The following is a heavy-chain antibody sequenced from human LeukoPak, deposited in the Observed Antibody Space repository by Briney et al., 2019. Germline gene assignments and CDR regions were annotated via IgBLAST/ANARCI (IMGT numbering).Heavy chain of an antibody. CDR2: ISYDGRNK. CDR3: ARPGYSGYLYYFDY. D-gene: IGHD5-12*01. CDR1: GFTFSSYA. J-gene: IGHJ4*02. Sequence: GGSLRLSCAASGFTFSSYAMHWVRQAPGKGLEWVAVISYDGRNKYYADSVKGRFTISRDNSKNTLYLQMNSLRAEDTAVYYCARPGYSGYLYYFDYWGQGTLVTVSS. V-gene: IGHV3-30*04.